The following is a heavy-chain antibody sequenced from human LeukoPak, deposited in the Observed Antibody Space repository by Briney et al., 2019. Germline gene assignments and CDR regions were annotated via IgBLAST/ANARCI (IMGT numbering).Heavy chain of an antibody. D-gene: IGHD4-17*01. CDR1: GYTFTSYG. CDR3: ARDHHYGDRAVNWFDP. J-gene: IGHJ5*02. V-gene: IGHV1-18*01. Sequence: ASVKVSCKASGYTFTSYGISWVRQAPGQGLEWMGWISAYNGNTNYAQKLQGRVTMTTDTPTSTAYMELRSLRSDDTAVYYCARDHHYGDRAVNWFDPWGQGILVTVSS. CDR2: ISAYNGNT.